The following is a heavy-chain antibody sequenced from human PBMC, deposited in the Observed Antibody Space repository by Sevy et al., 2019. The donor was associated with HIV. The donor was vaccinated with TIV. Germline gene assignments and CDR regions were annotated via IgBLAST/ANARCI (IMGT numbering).Heavy chain of an antibody. Sequence: GGSLRLSCAASGFTFSDDYMSWIRQAPGKGLEWVSHISSSGSSIYYADSVKGRFTSSRDNAKNSLYLQMNSLRAEDTAVYYCAKSGRSGGTCAYSWGQGTLVTVSS. CDR3: AKSGRSGGTCAYS. CDR1: GFTFSDDY. CDR2: ISSSGSSI. J-gene: IGHJ5*02. D-gene: IGHD2-15*01. V-gene: IGHV3-11*01.